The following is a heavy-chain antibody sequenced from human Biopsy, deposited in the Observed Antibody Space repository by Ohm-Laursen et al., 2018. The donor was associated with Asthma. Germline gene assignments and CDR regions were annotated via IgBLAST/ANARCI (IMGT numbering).Heavy chain of an antibody. CDR2: ISYDGNHK. CDR1: GFMFRSFG. J-gene: IGHJ6*02. CDR3: ARDERRIVGATTPLYGMDV. Sequence: SLRLSCTASGFMFRSFGMHWVRQAPGKGLEWVAVISYDGNHKFYEDSVKGRVTISRDNSKNTAYLQMQSLRVEDTAVYYCARDERRIVGATTPLYGMDVWGQGTTVTVSS. D-gene: IGHD1-26*01. V-gene: IGHV3-30*03.